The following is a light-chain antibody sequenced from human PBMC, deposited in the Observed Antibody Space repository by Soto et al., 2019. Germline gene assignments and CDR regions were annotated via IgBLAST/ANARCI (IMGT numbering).Light chain of an antibody. CDR1: SSDVGGYKY. V-gene: IGLV2-8*01. Sequence: QSALTQPPSASGSPGQSVTISCTGTSSDVGGYKYVSWYQQHPGKAPKLMIYEVSKRPSGVPDRFSGSKSGNTASLTVSGLQAEDEADYYCSSYAGSNNPYVFGTGTTLTVL. CDR2: EVS. J-gene: IGLJ1*01. CDR3: SSYAGSNNPYV.